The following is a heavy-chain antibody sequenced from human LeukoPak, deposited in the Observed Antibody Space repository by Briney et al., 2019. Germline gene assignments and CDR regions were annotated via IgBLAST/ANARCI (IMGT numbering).Heavy chain of an antibody. Sequence: GGSLRLSCAASGFTVSSNYMTWVRQAPGKGLEWVSVTYSGGSTYYADSVKGRFTISRDDAKNSLYLQMNSLRVEDTALYFCARDATTAVGWVYMDVWGKGTTVTISS. J-gene: IGHJ6*03. V-gene: IGHV3-66*01. CDR2: TYSGGST. CDR3: ARDATTAVGWVYMDV. CDR1: GFTVSSNY. D-gene: IGHD1-1*01.